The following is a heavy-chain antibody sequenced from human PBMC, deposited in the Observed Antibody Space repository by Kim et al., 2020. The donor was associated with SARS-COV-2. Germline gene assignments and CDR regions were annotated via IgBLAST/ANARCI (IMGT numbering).Heavy chain of an antibody. CDR1: GGTFSSYA. D-gene: IGHD3-22*01. CDR2: IIPIFGTA. V-gene: IGHV1-69*13. Sequence: SVKVSCKASGGTFSSYAISWVRQAPGQGLEWMGGIIPIFGTANYAQKFQGRVTITADESTSTAYMELSSLRSEDTAVYYCARGGGSGYYHRLDYWGQGTLVTVSS. J-gene: IGHJ4*02. CDR3: ARGGGSGYYHRLDY.